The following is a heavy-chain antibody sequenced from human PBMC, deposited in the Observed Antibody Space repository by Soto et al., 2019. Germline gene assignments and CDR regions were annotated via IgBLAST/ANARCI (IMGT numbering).Heavy chain of an antibody. V-gene: IGHV1-3*01. CDR2: INAGNGNT. Sequence: GASVKVSCKASGYTFTSYAMHWVRQAPGQRLEWMGWINAGNGNTKYSQKFQGRVTITRDTSASAAYMELNSLRAEDTAVYFCTRRVLGAQGLNWFDPWGQGTLVTVSS. D-gene: IGHD1-26*01. CDR1: GYTFTSYA. J-gene: IGHJ5*02. CDR3: TRRVLGAQGLNWFDP.